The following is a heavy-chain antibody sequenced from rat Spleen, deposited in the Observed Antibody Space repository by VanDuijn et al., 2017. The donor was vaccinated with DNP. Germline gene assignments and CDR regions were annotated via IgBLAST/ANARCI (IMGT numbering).Heavy chain of an antibody. CDR3: AKGLAFDY. CDR2: INPDGVTT. Sequence: EVQLVESGGGLVQPGRSLKVSCVASGFTFSSFWMYWIRQAPGKGLEWVASINPDGVTTYHPDSVKGRFTISRDNAENTVYLQMNSLRSEDTATYYCAKGLAFDYWGQGVMVTVSS. D-gene: IGHD4-2*01. CDR1: GFTFSSFW. V-gene: IGHV5-58*01. J-gene: IGHJ2*01.